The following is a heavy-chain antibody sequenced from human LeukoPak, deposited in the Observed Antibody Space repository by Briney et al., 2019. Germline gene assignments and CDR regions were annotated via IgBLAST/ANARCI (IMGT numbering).Heavy chain of an antibody. CDR2: IYYSGST. J-gene: IGHJ5*02. V-gene: IGHV4-59*01. CDR1: GGSISSYY. D-gene: IGHD6-13*01. Sequence: PSETLSLTCTVSGGSISSYYWSWIRQPPGKGLEWIGYIYYSGSTNYNPSLKSRVTISVDTSKNQFSLKLSSVTAADTAVYYCARGVAAAVYFDPWGQGTLVTVSS. CDR3: ARGVAAAVYFDP.